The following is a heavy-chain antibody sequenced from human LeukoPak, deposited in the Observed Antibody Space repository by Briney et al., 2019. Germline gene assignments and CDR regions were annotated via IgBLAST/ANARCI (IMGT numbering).Heavy chain of an antibody. CDR3: AKGQYYYDSSGYNWFDP. J-gene: IGHJ5*02. V-gene: IGHV3-23*01. CDR1: GFTFSSYA. CDR2: ISGSGGST. Sequence: PGGSLRLSCAASGFTFSSYAMSWVRQAPGKGLEWVSAISGSGGSTYYADSVKGRFTISRDNSKNTLYLQMNSLRAEDTAVYYCAKGQYYYDSSGYNWFDPWGQGTLVTVSS. D-gene: IGHD3-22*01.